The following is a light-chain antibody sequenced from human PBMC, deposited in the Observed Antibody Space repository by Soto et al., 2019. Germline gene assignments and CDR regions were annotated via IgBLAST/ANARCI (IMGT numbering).Light chain of an antibody. CDR2: EVS. CDR3: SSYAGSNNLYV. CDR1: SSDVGGYNS. J-gene: IGLJ1*01. Sequence: QSALTQPPSASGSPGQSVTISCTGTSSDVGGYNSVSWYQQHPGKAPKLMIYEVSKRPSGVPDRFSGSKSGNTASLTVSGLQAEDEADYYCSSYAGSNNLYVFGTGTRSPS. V-gene: IGLV2-8*01.